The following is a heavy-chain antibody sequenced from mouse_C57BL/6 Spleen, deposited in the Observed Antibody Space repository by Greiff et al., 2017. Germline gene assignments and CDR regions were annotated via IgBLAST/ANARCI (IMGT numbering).Heavy chain of an antibody. Sequence: QVQLQQPGTELVKPGASVKLSCKASGYTFTSSWLHWVKQRPGQGLAWIGNINPSNGGTNYNEKFKSKATLTVDKSSSTSYMQLSSRTSEDSAVYYCASDYGSSQLYWGQGTTLTVSS. CDR3: ASDYGSSQLY. CDR2: INPSNGGT. D-gene: IGHD1-1*01. V-gene: IGHV1-53*01. CDR1: GYTFTSSW. J-gene: IGHJ2*01.